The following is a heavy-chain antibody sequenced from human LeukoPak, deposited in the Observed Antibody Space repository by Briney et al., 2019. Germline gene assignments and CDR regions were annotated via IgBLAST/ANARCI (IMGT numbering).Heavy chain of an antibody. CDR1: GFTFSRYW. J-gene: IGHJ4*02. CDR2: IKQDGSEK. D-gene: IGHD5-18*01. CDR3: ARDPSRGYSYGSVDY. Sequence: PGGSLRLSCAASGFTFSRYWMNWVRQASGKGLEWVANIKQDGSEKYYVDSVKGRFTISRDNAKSSLYLQMNSLRAEDTALYYCARDPSRGYSYGSVDYWGQGTLVTVSS. V-gene: IGHV3-7*01.